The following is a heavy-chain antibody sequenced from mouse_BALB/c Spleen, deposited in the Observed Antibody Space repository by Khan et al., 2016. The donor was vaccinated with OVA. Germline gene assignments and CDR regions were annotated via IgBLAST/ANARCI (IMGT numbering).Heavy chain of an antibody. Sequence: VQLKESGTVLVRPGTSVKLSCKASGYSFTSYLIHWVKQRSGQGLEWIGDIYPGNSDTSYNQKFKDKAKLTAGTSANTAYMELSSLTTEDSAVYYCGRGGYGSFAYWGQGTLVTVSA. J-gene: IGHJ3*01. CDR1: GYSFTSYL. V-gene: IGHV1-5*01. CDR3: GRGGYGSFAY. D-gene: IGHD1-1*02. CDR2: IYPGNSDT.